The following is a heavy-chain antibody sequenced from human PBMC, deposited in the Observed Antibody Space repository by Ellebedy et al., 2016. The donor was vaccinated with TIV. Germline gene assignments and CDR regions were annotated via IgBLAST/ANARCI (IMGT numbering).Heavy chain of an antibody. V-gene: IGHV1-69*13. J-gene: IGHJ4*02. D-gene: IGHD1-26*01. Sequence: SVKVSXXASGDTFGSESISWVRQAPGQGLEWMGGIIPDYETADYAQSFQGRVTITADESTATAYMELSSLRSEDTAMYYCARIYRGSPSWGQGTLVTVSS. CDR2: IIPDYETA. CDR3: ARIYRGSPS. CDR1: GDTFGSES.